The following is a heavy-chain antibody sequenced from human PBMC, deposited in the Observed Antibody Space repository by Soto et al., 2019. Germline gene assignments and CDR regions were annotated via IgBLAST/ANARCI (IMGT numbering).Heavy chain of an antibody. CDR1: GYTFIAYY. Sequence: GASVKVSCKASGYTFIAYYVHRVRQAPGQGLEWMGWINPNNGDTDYAQKFQGRVTMTRDTSIRTAYLELRSLISDDTAVYYCARGKDIVLPGPNWFDPWGQGTLVTVSS. CDR3: ARGKDIVLPGPNWFDP. D-gene: IGHD2-8*02. V-gene: IGHV1-2*02. J-gene: IGHJ5*02. CDR2: INPNNGDT.